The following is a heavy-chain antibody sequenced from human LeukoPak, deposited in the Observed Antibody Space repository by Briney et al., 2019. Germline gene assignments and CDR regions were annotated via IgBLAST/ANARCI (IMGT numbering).Heavy chain of an antibody. CDR3: ARVSVEGRGSPRYCFDY. J-gene: IGHJ4*02. V-gene: IGHV3-20*04. CDR1: GFTFDDYG. D-gene: IGHD6-19*01. CDR2: INWNGGST. Sequence: GGSLRLSCAASGFTFDDYGMSWVRQAPGKGLEWVSGINWNGGSTGYADSVKGRFTISRDNAKNSLYLQMNSLRAEDTAIYYCARVSVEGRGSPRYCFDYWGQGTVVTVSS.